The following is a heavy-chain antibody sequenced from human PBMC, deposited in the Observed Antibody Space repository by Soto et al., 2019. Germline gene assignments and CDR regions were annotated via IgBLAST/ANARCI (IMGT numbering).Heavy chain of an antibody. CDR3: AKDLEGYFDWLLSFTEGP. V-gene: IGHV3-23*01. Sequence: HPGGSLRLSCAASGFTFSSYAMSWVRQAPGKGLEWVSAISGSGGSTYYADSVKGRFTISRDNSKNTLYLQMNSLRAEDTAVYYCAKDLEGYFDWLLSFTEGPWGQGTLVTVSS. CDR1: GFTFSSYA. J-gene: IGHJ5*02. CDR2: ISGSGGST. D-gene: IGHD3-9*01.